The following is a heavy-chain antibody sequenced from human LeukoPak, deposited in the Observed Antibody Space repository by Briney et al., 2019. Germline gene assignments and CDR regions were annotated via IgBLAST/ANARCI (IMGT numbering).Heavy chain of an antibody. CDR3: ARVRVGESDERGSY. CDR2: INHSGST. J-gene: IGHJ4*02. CDR1: GGSFSGYY. V-gene: IGHV4-34*01. D-gene: IGHD1-1*01. Sequence: PSETLSLTCAVYGGSFSGYYWSWIRQPPGKGLEWIGEINHSGSTNYNPSLKSRVTISVDTSKNQFSLKLSSVTAADTAVYYCARVRVGESDERGSYWGQGTLVAVSS.